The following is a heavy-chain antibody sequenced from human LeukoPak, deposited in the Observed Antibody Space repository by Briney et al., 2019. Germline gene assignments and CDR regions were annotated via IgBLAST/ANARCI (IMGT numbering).Heavy chain of an antibody. Sequence: SETLSLTYTVSGYSISSGDYWGWIRQPPGKGLEWIGTIHHSGSTYYNPSLKSRVIISVDTSKNHFSLKLSSVTAADTAVYYCARDGGAIYGSKPLDYWGQGTLVTVSS. J-gene: IGHJ4*02. V-gene: IGHV4-38-2*02. CDR1: GYSISSGDY. D-gene: IGHD3-16*01. CDR3: ARDGGAIYGSKPLDY. CDR2: IHHSGST.